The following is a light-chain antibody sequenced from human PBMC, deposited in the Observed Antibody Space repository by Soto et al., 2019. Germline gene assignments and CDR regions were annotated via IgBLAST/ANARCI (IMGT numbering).Light chain of an antibody. CDR1: SSDVGGYNY. CDR2: EVS. J-gene: IGLJ1*01. CDR3: CSYAGSNNFPYV. V-gene: IGLV2-8*01. Sequence: QSALTHPPSASGSPGQSVTISCTGTSSDVGGYNYVSWYQQHPGKAPKLMIYEVSKRPSGVPDRFSGSKSGNTASLTVSGLQAEDEADYYCCSYAGSNNFPYVFGTGTKLTVL.